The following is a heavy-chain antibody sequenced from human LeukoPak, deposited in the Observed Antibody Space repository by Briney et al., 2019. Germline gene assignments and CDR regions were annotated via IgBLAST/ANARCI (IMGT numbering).Heavy chain of an antibody. D-gene: IGHD1-26*01. Sequence: GGSLRLSCAASGFTFSSYWMSWVRQAPGKGLEWVANIKQDGSEKYYVDSVKGRFTISRDNAKNSLYLQMNSLRAEDTAVYYCARLGPNRGSYYAFDIWGQGTMVTVSS. CDR2: IKQDGSEK. CDR1: GFTFSSYW. J-gene: IGHJ3*02. CDR3: ARLGPNRGSYYAFDI. V-gene: IGHV3-7*01.